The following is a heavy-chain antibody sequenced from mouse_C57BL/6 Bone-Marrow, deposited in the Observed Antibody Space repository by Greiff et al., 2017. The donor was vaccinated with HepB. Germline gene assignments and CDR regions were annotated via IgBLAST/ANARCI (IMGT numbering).Heavy chain of an antibody. CDR1: GYTFTDYE. J-gene: IGHJ2*01. D-gene: IGHD1-1*01. Sequence: QVQLQQSGAELVRPGASVTLSCKASGYTFTDYEMHWVKQTPVHGLEWIGAIDPETGGTAYNQKFKGKAILTADKSSSTAYMELRSLTSEDSAVYYCTRSYYYGSRFHYWGQGTTLTVSS. V-gene: IGHV1-15*01. CDR3: TRSYYYGSRFHY. CDR2: IDPETGGT.